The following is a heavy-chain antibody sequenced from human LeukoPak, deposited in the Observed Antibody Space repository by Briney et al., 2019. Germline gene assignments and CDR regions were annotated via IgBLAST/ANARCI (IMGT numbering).Heavy chain of an antibody. J-gene: IGHJ4*02. CDR3: ARIGYSSGWYAFYFDC. Sequence: PGGSLRLSCAASGFTFSTYLMSWVRQAPGKGLEWVANIKQDGSEKYFVDSVKGRFTISRDNAKNSLYLQMNSLRAEDTAVYYCARIGYSSGWYAFYFDCWGQGTLVTVSS. V-gene: IGHV3-7*01. D-gene: IGHD6-19*01. CDR1: GFTFSTYL. CDR2: IKQDGSEK.